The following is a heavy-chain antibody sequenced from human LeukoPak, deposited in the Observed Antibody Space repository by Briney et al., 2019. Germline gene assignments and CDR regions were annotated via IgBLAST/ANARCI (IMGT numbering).Heavy chain of an antibody. CDR3: ARKPPPARPFRP. J-gene: IGHJ5*01. CDR2: INPSGGST. Sequence: ASVKVSCKASGYTFTGYYMHWVRQAPGQGLEWMGIINPSGGSTSYAQKFQGRVTMTRDTSTSTVYMELSSLRSEDTAVYYCARKPPPARPFRPLGQGTLGTVFS. V-gene: IGHV1-46*01. D-gene: IGHD1-14*01. CDR1: GYTFTGYY.